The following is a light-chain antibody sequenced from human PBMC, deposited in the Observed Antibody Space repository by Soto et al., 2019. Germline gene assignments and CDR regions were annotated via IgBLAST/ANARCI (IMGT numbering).Light chain of an antibody. V-gene: IGKV1-5*03. Sequence: QMTQSPSTLSASVGDGVTITCRASQSIGSGLAWYQQQPGKAPKLLIYKATNLQGGVSSRFSGSGAGTDFSLTISSLQPADSATYYCQQYHEFQYTVGQGTKLEL. CDR3: QQYHEFQYT. J-gene: IGKJ2*01. CDR1: QSIGSG. CDR2: KAT.